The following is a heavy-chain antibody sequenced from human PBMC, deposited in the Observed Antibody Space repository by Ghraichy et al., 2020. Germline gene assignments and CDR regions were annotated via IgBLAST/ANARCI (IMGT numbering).Heavy chain of an antibody. Sequence: GSLRLSCTVSGVSISSYYWSWIRQPAGKELEWVGRLYTTGSSNYNPSLKSRVTLSVDTSKNQFSLKLTSVTAADTAVYYCARFWVPASMVGGWFDPWGQGTLVTVSS. CDR2: LYTTGSS. CDR3: ARFWVPASMVGGWFDP. J-gene: IGHJ5*02. V-gene: IGHV4-4*07. D-gene: IGHD2-2*01. CDR1: GVSISSYY.